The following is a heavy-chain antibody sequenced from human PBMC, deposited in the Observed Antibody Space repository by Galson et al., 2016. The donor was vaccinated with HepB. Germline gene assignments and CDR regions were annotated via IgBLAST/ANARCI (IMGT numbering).Heavy chain of an antibody. D-gene: IGHD1-1*01. CDR1: GYSFTSYT. Sequence: SVKVSCKASGYSFTSYTVSWVRQAPGQGLQWMGWINTYNGNTHYERRFQGRLTMTTDRSTSTASMELRSLRSDDTAIYYCARATNNWSYWLDPWGQGTLVTVAS. CDR2: INTYNGNT. J-gene: IGHJ5*02. V-gene: IGHV1-18*04. CDR3: ARATNNWSYWLDP.